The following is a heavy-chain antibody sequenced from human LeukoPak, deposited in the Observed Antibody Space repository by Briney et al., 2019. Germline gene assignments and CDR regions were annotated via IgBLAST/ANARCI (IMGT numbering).Heavy chain of an antibody. Sequence: SETLSLTCTVSGGSVTNDNYFWSWTRQPPGEGLEWIAYIYYTAGSYYNPSLRSRVTMSIDTSRNQFSLKLSSVTAADTAVYYCARDRGGYGSAFDIWGQGTMVTVSS. CDR2: IYYTAGS. CDR3: ARDRGGYGSAFDI. J-gene: IGHJ3*02. V-gene: IGHV4-30-4*01. CDR1: GGSVTNDNYF. D-gene: IGHD2-15*01.